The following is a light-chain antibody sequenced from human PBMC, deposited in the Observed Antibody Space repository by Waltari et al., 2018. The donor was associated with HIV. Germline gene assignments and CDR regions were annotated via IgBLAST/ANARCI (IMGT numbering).Light chain of an antibody. J-gene: IGLJ3*02. CDR3: QSADSNASLWV. Sequence: SYELTQPPSVSVSPGQTARITCSGDALPKQYAYWYQQRPGQAPVLVLYKDPERPSGIPERFSGSSSGTTATLTIIGVQAQDEADYHCQSADSNASLWVFGGGTKLTVL. CDR1: ALPKQY. V-gene: IGLV3-25*03. CDR2: KDP.